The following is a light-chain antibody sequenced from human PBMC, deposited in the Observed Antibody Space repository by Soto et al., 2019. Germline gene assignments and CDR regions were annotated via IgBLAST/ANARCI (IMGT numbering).Light chain of an antibody. CDR3: QSYDRSLSGWV. CDR2: VNT. V-gene: IGLV1-40*01. CDR1: SSNIGADFG. Sequence: QSVLTQPPSVSGAPGQTITISCTGSSSNIGADFGVHWYQQLPGAAPKLVIFVNTNRPSGVPVRFSGSKSGTSASLAITGLQAEDEADYYCQSYDRSLSGWVFGTGTKLTVL. J-gene: IGLJ3*02.